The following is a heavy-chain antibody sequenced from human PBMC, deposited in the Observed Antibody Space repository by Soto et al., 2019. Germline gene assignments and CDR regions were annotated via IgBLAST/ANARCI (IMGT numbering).Heavy chain of an antibody. V-gene: IGHV3-48*02. J-gene: IGHJ4*02. CDR1: GFTFSSYS. CDR3: ARDRRYSSSPRHFDY. Sequence: PGGSLRLSCAASGFTFSSYSMNWVRQSPGKGLQWVSYINSLSSTINYAASVSGRFTISRDNAKSSLYLQMNSLRDEDTAIYYCARDRRYSSSPRHFDYWGQGTLVTVSS. D-gene: IGHD6-19*01. CDR2: INSLSSTI.